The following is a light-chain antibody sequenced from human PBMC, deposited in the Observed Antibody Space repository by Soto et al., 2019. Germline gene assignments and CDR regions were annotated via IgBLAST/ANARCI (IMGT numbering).Light chain of an antibody. CDR2: DAS. J-gene: IGKJ4*01. V-gene: IGKV3-11*01. CDR1: QSVSSY. Sequence: EIVLTQSPATLSLSPGERATLSCRASQSVSSYLAWYQHKPGQAPRLLIYDASNRATGIPARFSGSGSGTDFPLAISSLGPEDFAVYYCQQRADWPPLTFGGGTKVEIK. CDR3: QQRADWPPLT.